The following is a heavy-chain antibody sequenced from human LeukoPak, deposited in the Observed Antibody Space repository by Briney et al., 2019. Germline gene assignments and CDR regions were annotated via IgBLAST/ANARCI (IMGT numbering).Heavy chain of an antibody. CDR2: IWHTGAT. V-gene: IGHV4-39*01. CDR1: GASIRSSNCY. D-gene: IGHD3-9*01. J-gene: IGHJ4*02. CDR3: ARQGDYDDSLKVDY. Sequence: PETLSLTCTVSGASIRSSNCYWGWIRQPPGKGLEWIGAIWHTGATYYSPSLKSRVTISVDTSNNQFYLKLNSVTAADTALYYCARQGDYDDSLKVDYWGQGNLGSVSS.